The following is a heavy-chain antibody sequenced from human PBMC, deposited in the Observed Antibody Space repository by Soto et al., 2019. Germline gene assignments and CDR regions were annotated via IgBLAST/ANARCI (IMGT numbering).Heavy chain of an antibody. V-gene: IGHV4-59*01. CDR1: GGSFSGYY. Sequence: SETLSLTCDVYGGSFSGYYWSWIRQPPGKGLEWIGYIYYSGSTNYNPSLKSRVTISVDTSKNQFSLKLSSVTAADTAVYYCAVTPVPGIAAAGAWFDPWGQGTLVTVSS. CDR3: AVTPVPGIAAAGAWFDP. J-gene: IGHJ5*02. CDR2: IYYSGST. D-gene: IGHD6-13*01.